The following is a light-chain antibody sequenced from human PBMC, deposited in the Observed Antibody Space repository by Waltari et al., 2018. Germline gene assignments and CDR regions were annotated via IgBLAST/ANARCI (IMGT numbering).Light chain of an antibody. CDR3: HSRDTISTRV. V-gene: IGLV3-19*01. Sequence: SSELTQDPAVSVALGQKVRITCQGDSLRRYYASWYQQRPGQAPRLVLYGQDNRPPGIPDRFSGSTSGDTASLTITGAQAEDEADYYCHSRDTISTRVFGGGTRLTV. J-gene: IGLJ3*02. CDR1: SLRRYY. CDR2: GQD.